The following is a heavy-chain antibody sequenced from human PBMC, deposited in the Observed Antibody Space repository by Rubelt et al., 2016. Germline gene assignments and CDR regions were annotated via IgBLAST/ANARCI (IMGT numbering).Heavy chain of an antibody. CDR3: AKDLGLMGATPTIDY. Sequence: RQAPGKGLEWVGRIKSKTDGGTTDYAAPVKGRFTISRDDSKNTLYLQMNSLKTEDTAVYYCAKDLGLMGATPTIDYWGQGTLVTVSS. V-gene: IGHV3-15*01. CDR2: IKSKTDGGTT. D-gene: IGHD1-26*01. J-gene: IGHJ4*02.